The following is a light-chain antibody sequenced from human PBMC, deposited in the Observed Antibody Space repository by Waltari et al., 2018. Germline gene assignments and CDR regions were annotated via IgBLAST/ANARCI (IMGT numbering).Light chain of an antibody. CDR1: QSVGRY. CDR3: QKYVNLPAT. Sequence: EIVLTQSPGTLSLSPGDRATLSCRASQSVGRYLAWYQQKPGQAPRLLSYDASTRATGIPDRFSGSGSGTDFSLTLSRLESEDFAVYYCQKYVNLPATFGQGTKVEI. CDR2: DAS. V-gene: IGKV3-20*01. J-gene: IGKJ1*01.